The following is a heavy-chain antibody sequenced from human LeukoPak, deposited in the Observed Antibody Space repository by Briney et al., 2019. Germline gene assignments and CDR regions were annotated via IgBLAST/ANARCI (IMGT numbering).Heavy chain of an antibody. CDR3: ARDEQWQTFDY. CDR2: IWYDGSNK. D-gene: IGHD6-19*01. Sequence: GGSLRLSCAASGFTFSSYGMHWVRQAPGTGLEWVAVIWYDGSNKYYADSVKGRFTISRDNSKNTLYLQMNSLRAEDTAVYYCARDEQWQTFDYWGQGTLVTVSS. J-gene: IGHJ4*02. CDR1: GFTFSSYG. V-gene: IGHV3-33*01.